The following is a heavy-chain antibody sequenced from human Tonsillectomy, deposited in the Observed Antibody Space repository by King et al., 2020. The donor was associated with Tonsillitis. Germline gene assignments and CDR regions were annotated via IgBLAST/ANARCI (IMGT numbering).Heavy chain of an antibody. V-gene: IGHV3-33*05. CDR2: ISNDGSNK. D-gene: IGHD4/OR15-4a*01. Sequence: VQLVESGGGVVQPGRSLRLSCVPSGFTFSSYDIHWVRQAPGKGLGWVAVISNDGSNKYYADSVQGRFTISRDNSKNRLYLQMNSLRAEDTAVYYCARDRDDYIFDYWGQGTLVTVSS. CDR1: GFTFSSYD. CDR3: ARDRDDYIFDY. J-gene: IGHJ4*02.